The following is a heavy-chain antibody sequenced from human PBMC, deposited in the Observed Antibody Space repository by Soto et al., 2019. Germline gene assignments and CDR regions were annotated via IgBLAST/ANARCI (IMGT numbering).Heavy chain of an antibody. Sequence: GGSLRLSCAASGFTFSSYAMSWVRQAPGKGLEWVSAISGSGGSTYYADSVKGRFTISRDNSKNTLYLQMNSLRAEDTAVYYCAKDRNLLRFLEWLPGDSNIVATITSSGFQHWGQGTLVTVSS. CDR3: AKDRNLLRFLEWLPGDSNIVATITSSGFQH. J-gene: IGHJ1*01. CDR2: ISGSGGST. CDR1: GFTFSSYA. D-gene: IGHD3-3*01. V-gene: IGHV3-23*01.